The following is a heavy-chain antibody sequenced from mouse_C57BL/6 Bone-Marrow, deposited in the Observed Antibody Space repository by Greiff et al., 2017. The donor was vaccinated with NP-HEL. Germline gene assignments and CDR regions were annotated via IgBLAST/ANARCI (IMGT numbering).Heavy chain of an antibody. CDR1: GYTFTSYW. V-gene: IGHV1-59*01. Sequence: QVQLQQPGAELVRPGTSVKLSCKASGYTFTSYWMHWVKQRPGQGLEWIGVIDPSDSYTNSNQKFKGKATLTVDTSSSTAYMQLSSLTSEDSAVYYCASSAYYSNYDYAMDYWGQGTSVTVSS. CDR2: IDPSDSYT. CDR3: ASSAYYSNYDYAMDY. D-gene: IGHD2-5*01. J-gene: IGHJ4*01.